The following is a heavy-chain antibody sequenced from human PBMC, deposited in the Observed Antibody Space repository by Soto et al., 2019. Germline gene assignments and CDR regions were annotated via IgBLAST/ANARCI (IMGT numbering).Heavy chain of an antibody. CDR3: ARGEQGLSYPRYGMDV. CDR2: ISAYNGNT. Sequence: ASVKVSCKASGYTFTSYGISWVRQAPGQGLEWMGWISAYNGNTNYAQKLQGRVTMTTDTSTSTAYMELSSLRSEDTAVYYCARGEQGLSYPRYGMDVWGQGTTVTVSS. CDR1: GYTFTSYG. D-gene: IGHD6-19*01. V-gene: IGHV1-18*01. J-gene: IGHJ6*02.